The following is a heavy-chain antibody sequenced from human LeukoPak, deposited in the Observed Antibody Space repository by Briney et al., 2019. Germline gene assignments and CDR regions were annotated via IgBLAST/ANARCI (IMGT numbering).Heavy chain of an antibody. D-gene: IGHD1-26*01. Sequence: SETLSLTCTVSGGSISSSSYYWGWIRQPPGKGLEWIGSIYYSGSTYYNPSLKSRVTISVDTSKNQFSLKLSSVTAADTAVYYCARDRASGSYYLRYFDYWGQGTLVTVSS. CDR2: IYYSGST. V-gene: IGHV4-39*07. CDR1: GGSISSSSYY. J-gene: IGHJ4*02. CDR3: ARDRASGSYYLRYFDY.